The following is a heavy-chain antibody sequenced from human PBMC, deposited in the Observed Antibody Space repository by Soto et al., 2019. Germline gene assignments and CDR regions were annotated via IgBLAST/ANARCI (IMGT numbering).Heavy chain of an antibody. CDR2: IIPIFGTA. D-gene: IGHD6-13*01. V-gene: IGHV1-69*06. CDR1: GGTFSSYA. J-gene: IGHJ6*02. Sequence: QVQLVQSGAEVKKPGSSVKVSCKASGGTFSSYAISWVRQAPGQGLEWMGGIIPIFGTANYAQKFQGRVTITADKSTSKAYMELSSLRSEDTAVYYCARDGTRIAAAADYYYYGMDVWGQGTTVTVSS. CDR3: ARDGTRIAAAADYYYYGMDV.